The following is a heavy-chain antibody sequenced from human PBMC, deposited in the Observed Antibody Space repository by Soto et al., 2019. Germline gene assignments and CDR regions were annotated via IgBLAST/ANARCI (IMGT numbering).Heavy chain of an antibody. CDR3: TTVTHAPV. D-gene: IGHD2-2*01. J-gene: IGHJ6*02. V-gene: IGHV3-15*01. CDR2: MKDRRAGGTT. CDR1: GLTFTDAW. Sequence: VGSLRLSCVVSGLTFTDAWMSWVRQAPGKGLEWVGRMKDRRAGGTTDYGAPVKGRFTISRDDLKNTLYLQMDSLKTEDTAVYYCTTVTHAPVGGQGTTVTVSS.